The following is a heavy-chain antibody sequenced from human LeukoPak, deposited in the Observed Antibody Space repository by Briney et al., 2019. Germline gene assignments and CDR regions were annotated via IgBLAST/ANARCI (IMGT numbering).Heavy chain of an antibody. V-gene: IGHV4-59*08. CDR3: ARQRSGYGGVDY. Sequence: SETLSLTRTVSGGSISGYYWSWIRQPPGTGLEWIGYIYSSGSTDYNPSLKSRVTISVDTSENQFSLKLSSVTAADTAIYYCARQRSGYGGVDYWGQGTLVTVSS. CDR1: GGSISGYY. D-gene: IGHD5-12*01. J-gene: IGHJ4*02. CDR2: IYSSGST.